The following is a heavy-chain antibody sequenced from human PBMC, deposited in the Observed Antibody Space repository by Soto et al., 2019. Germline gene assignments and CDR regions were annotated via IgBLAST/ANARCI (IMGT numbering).Heavy chain of an antibody. CDR1: GFTFSGSA. J-gene: IGHJ4*02. Sequence: EVQLVESGGGLVQPGGSLKLSCAASGFTFSGSAMHWVRQASGKGLEWVGRIRSKANSYATAYAASVKGRFTISRDDSKNTAYLQMNSLKTEDTAVYYCTRENWNYNSWGQGTLVTVSS. CDR3: TRENWNYNS. CDR2: IRSKANSYAT. V-gene: IGHV3-73*02. D-gene: IGHD1-7*01.